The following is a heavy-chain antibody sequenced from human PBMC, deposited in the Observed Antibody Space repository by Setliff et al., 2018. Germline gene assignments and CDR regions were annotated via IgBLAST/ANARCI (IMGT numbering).Heavy chain of an antibody. CDR1: GGSFSDYY. J-gene: IGHJ4*02. Sequence: KPSETLSLTCAVYGGSFSDYYWSWIRQSPGKGLEWIGEINHSGSTNYNPSLKTRVTISVDTSKNQFSLKLSSVAAADTAVYYCARGFDVCGGGACYTDGPYYFDYWGLGTLVTVSS. D-gene: IGHD2-21*02. CDR2: INHSGST. CDR3: ARGFDVCGGGACYTDGPYYFDY. V-gene: IGHV4-34*01.